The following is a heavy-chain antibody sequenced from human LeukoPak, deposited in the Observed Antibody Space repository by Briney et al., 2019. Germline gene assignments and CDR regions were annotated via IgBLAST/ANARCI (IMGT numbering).Heavy chain of an antibody. CDR3: TTGGRRSTSQYYYGMDV. J-gene: IGHJ6*02. CDR1: GFTFTSAW. D-gene: IGHD2-2*01. CDR2: IKSKAEGGTT. V-gene: IGHV3-15*01. Sequence: GGSLRLSCAASGFTFTSAWMTWVRQAQGKGLEWVGRIKSKAEGGTTDYAAPVKGRFTISRDDSKNMVYLQMNSLKTEDTAVYYCTTGGRRSTSQYYYGMDVWGQGTTVTVSS.